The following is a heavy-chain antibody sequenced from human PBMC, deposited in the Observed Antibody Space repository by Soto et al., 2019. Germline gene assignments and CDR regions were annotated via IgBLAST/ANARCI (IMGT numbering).Heavy chain of an antibody. D-gene: IGHD2-15*01. Sequence: SQTLSLTCAISGDSVSSNSAAWNWIRQSPSRGLEWLGRTYYRSKWYNDYAVSVKSRITINPDTSKNQFSLQLNAVTPEGTAVYYCARGGEDNCSGGSCYFGYYYYYGMDVWGQGTTVTVSS. CDR3: ARGGEDNCSGGSCYFGYYYYYGMDV. CDR2: TYYRSKWYN. CDR1: GDSVSSNSAA. J-gene: IGHJ6*02. V-gene: IGHV6-1*01.